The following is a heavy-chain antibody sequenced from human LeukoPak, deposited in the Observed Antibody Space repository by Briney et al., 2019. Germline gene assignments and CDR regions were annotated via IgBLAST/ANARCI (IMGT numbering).Heavy chain of an antibody. CDR2: IYYSGNT. J-gene: IGHJ5*02. D-gene: IGHD2-2*02. V-gene: IGHV4-59*01. CDR3: ARGPLIPATAIDNWFDP. CDR1: GGPMSSYY. Sequence: SETLSLTCTVSGGPMSSYYWTWIRQPPGKGLEWIGYIYYSGNTNYNPSLKSRVTISVDTSKTKFSLKLSSVTAADTAVYYCARGPLIPATAIDNWFDPWGQGTLVTVSS.